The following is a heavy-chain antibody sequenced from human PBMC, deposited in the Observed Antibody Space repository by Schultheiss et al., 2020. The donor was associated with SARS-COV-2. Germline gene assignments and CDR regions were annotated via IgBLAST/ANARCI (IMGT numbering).Heavy chain of an antibody. D-gene: IGHD3-22*01. CDR1: GFTFSSYA. Sequence: GGSLRLSCAASGFTFSSYAMSWVRQTPGKGLEWVSYISSSGTVIYYIDSVKGRFNISRDNAKNSLYLQMNSLRAEDTAVYYCASGSRYYYYAFDIWGQGTMVTVSS. CDR2: ISSSGTVI. J-gene: IGHJ3*02. CDR3: ASGSRYYYYAFDI. V-gene: IGHV3-48*04.